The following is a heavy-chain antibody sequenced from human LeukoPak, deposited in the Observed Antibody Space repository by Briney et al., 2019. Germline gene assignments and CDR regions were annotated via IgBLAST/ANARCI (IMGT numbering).Heavy chain of an antibody. Sequence: SETLSLTCAVYGGSFSGYYWSWIRQPPGKGLERIGEINHSGSTNYNPSLKSRVTISVDASKNQFSLKLSSVTAADTAVYYCARVGFWSGINRPVYWYFDLWGRGTLVTVSS. CDR3: ARVGFWSGINRPVYWYFDL. V-gene: IGHV4-34*01. CDR1: GGSFSGYY. J-gene: IGHJ2*01. D-gene: IGHD3-3*01. CDR2: INHSGST.